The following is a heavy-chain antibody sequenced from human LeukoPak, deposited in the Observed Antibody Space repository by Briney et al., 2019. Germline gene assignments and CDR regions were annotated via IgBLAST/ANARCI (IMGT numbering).Heavy chain of an antibody. V-gene: IGHV1-18*01. CDR3: ARVYNSYYYYMAV. CDR1: GYTFDIYG. D-gene: IGHD1-14*01. CDR2: IATYNGKT. Sequence: ASVKVSCKASGYTFDIYGIAWVRQAPGQGLEWMGWIATYNGKTDYAQNLQGRVTMTTDLSTGTAYMELRSLRSDDTAVYYCARVYNSYYYYMAVWGKGTPVTVSS. J-gene: IGHJ6*03.